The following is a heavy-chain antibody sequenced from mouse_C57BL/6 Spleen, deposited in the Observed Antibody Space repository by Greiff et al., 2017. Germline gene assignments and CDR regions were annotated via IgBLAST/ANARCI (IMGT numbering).Heavy chain of an antibody. CDR3: ASLRDYFDY. D-gene: IGHD1-1*01. V-gene: IGHV5-6*01. CDR2: ISSGGSYT. Sequence: EVHLVESGGGLVKPGGSLKLSCAASGFTFSSYAMSWVRQTPEKRLEWVGTISSGGSYTYYPDSVKGRFTFSRDNATNTLYLQMSSLKSEDTAMYYCASLRDYFDYWGQDTTLTVSS. J-gene: IGHJ2*01. CDR1: GFTFSSYA.